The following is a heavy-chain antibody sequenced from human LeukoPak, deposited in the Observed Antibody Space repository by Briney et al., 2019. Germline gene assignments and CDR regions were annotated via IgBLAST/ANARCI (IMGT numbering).Heavy chain of an antibody. CDR3: ARAGTRYCSSTSCYTADY. CDR2: INPNSGGT. CDR1: GYTFTGYY. V-gene: IGHV1-2*02. Sequence: ASVKVSCKASGYTFTGYYMHWVRQAPGQGLEWMGWINPNSGGTNYAQKFQGRVTMTRDTSISTAYMELSRLRSDDTAVYYCARAGTRYCSSTSCYTADYWGQGTLVTVSS. D-gene: IGHD2-2*02. J-gene: IGHJ4*02.